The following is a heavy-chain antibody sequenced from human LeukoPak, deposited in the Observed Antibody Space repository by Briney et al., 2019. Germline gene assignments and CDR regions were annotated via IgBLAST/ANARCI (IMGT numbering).Heavy chain of an antibody. CDR3: ARVGYCSSTSCYLPPYYYYMDV. CDR1: GGSISSGGYY. D-gene: IGHD2-2*01. Sequence: SETLSLTCTVSGGSISSGGYYWSWIRQPPGKGLEWIGYIYHSGSTYYNPSLKSRVTISVDRSKNQFSLKLSSVTAADTAVYYCARVGYCSSTSCYLPPYYYYMDVWGKGTTVTVSS. CDR2: IYHSGST. V-gene: IGHV4-30-2*01. J-gene: IGHJ6*03.